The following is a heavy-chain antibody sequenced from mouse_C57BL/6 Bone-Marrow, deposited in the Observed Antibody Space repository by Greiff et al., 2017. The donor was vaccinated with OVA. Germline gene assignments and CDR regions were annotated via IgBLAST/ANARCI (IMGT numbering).Heavy chain of an antibody. CDR3: ARSDGYDVAMDD. V-gene: IGHV1-64*01. J-gene: IGHJ4*01. CDR1: GYTFTSYW. Sequence: QVQLKQPGAELVKPGASVKLSCKASGYTFTSYWMHWVKQRPGQGLEWIGMIHPNSGGTNYNEKFKSKATLTVDKSSSTAYMQLSSLTSEDSAVYYCARSDGYDVAMDDWGQGTSVTVSS. CDR2: IHPNSGGT. D-gene: IGHD2-2*01.